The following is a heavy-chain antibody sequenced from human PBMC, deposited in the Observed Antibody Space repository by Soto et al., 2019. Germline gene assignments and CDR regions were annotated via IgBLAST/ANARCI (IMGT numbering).Heavy chain of an antibody. D-gene: IGHD2-2*02. Sequence: VQLVESGGGLVQPGGSLRLSCAASGFTFSSYWMHWVRQAPGKGLVWVSRINSDGSSTSYADSVKGRFTISRDNAKNTLYLQMNSLRAEDTAVYYCAREGGYCSSTSCYTSYYYYGMDVWGQGTTVTVSS. J-gene: IGHJ6*02. CDR3: AREGGYCSSTSCYTSYYYYGMDV. V-gene: IGHV3-74*01. CDR1: GFTFSSYW. CDR2: INSDGSST.